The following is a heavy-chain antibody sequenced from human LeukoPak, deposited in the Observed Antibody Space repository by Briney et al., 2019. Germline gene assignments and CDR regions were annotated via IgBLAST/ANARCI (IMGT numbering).Heavy chain of an antibody. CDR2: FDPEHGDT. Sequence: ASVEVSCTVSGYNLTDVSLHWVRQAPGGGLEWLGGFDPEHGDTAYSQKLQGRFTMTEDRSSDTAYMELRSLRSDDTAVYYCAREPLPAAADYYYMDVWGKGTTVTVSS. D-gene: IGHD2-2*01. CDR3: AREPLPAAADYYYMDV. V-gene: IGHV1-24*01. J-gene: IGHJ6*03. CDR1: GYNLTDVS.